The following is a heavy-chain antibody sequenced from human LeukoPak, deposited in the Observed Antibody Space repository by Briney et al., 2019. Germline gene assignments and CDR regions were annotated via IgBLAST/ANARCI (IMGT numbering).Heavy chain of an antibody. CDR2: IKEDGSRN. V-gene: IGHV3-7*05. J-gene: IGHJ4*02. CDR1: GFTFSSYC. D-gene: IGHD6-19*01. Sequence: PGGSLRLSCAASGFTFSSYCMSWVRQAPGKGLEWVANIKEDGSRNHYVDSVTGRFTISRDNATSSLYLKMNSLRVEDTAVYYCARQLSGWYDADPYWGQGTLVTVSS. CDR3: ARQLSGWYDADPY.